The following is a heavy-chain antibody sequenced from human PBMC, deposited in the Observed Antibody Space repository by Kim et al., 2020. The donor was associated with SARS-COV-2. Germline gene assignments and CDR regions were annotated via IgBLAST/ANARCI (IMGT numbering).Heavy chain of an antibody. Sequence: SETLSLTCTVSGGSISSSSYYWGWIRQPPGKGLEWIGSIYYSRSTYYNPSLKSRVTISVDTSKNQFSLKLSSVTAADTAVYYCARPAPPLIVVVPAGSDAFDIWGQGTMVTVSS. CDR2: IYYSRST. D-gene: IGHD2-2*01. V-gene: IGHV4-39*01. J-gene: IGHJ3*02. CDR3: ARPAPPLIVVVPAGSDAFDI. CDR1: GGSISSSSYY.